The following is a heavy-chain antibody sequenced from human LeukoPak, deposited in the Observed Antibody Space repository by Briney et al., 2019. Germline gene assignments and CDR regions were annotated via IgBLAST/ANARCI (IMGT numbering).Heavy chain of an antibody. Sequence: PSETLSLTCTVSGGSISSYYWSWIRQPPGKGLEWIGYIYYSGNTNYNPSLKRRVTISVDMSKNQFSLKLSSVTAADTAVYYCARHKRYYDFGRFDPWGQGTLVTVSS. CDR1: GGSISSYY. D-gene: IGHD3-3*01. CDR2: IYYSGNT. J-gene: IGHJ5*02. V-gene: IGHV4-59*08. CDR3: ARHKRYYDFGRFDP.